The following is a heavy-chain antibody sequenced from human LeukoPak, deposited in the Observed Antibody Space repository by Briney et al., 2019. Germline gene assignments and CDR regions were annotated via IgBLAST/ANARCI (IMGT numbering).Heavy chain of an antibody. J-gene: IGHJ4*02. Sequence: SETLSLTCTVSGGSISSYYWSWIRQPPGKGLEWIGYIYYSGSTNYNPSLKSRVTISVDTSKNQFSLKLSSVTAADTAVYYRARYGQQLAGCYFDYWGQGTLVTVSS. CDR3: ARYGQQLAGCYFDY. CDR2: IYYSGST. V-gene: IGHV4-59*01. CDR1: GGSISSYY. D-gene: IGHD6-6*01.